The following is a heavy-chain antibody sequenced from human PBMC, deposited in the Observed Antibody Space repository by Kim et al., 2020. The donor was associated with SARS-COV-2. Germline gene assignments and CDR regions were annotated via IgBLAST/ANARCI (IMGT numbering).Heavy chain of an antibody. V-gene: IGHV1-69*13. CDR2: IIPIFGTA. D-gene: IGHD5-18*01. CDR1: GGTFSSYA. J-gene: IGHJ6*02. CDR3: ARALGWDTAMVLQSYYYYGMDV. Sequence: SVKVSCKASGGTFSSYAISWVRQAPGQGLEWMGGIIPIFGTANYAQKFQGRVTITADESTSTAYMELSSLRSEDTAVYYCARALGWDTAMVLQSYYYYGMDVWGQGTTVTVSS.